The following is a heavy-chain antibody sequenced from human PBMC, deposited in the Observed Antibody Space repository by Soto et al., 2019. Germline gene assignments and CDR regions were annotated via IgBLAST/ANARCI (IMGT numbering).Heavy chain of an antibody. CDR1: GASVGSFY. CDR2: IYYSGTT. CDR3: AREKRGQTGIIAGWDV. D-gene: IGHD1-1*01. J-gene: IGHJ6*03. Sequence: SETLSLTCNVSGASVGSFYWSWIRQPPGKPLEWIAYIYYSGTTNYNAYLKSRVTVSVDTSKNQFSLTLTSVTAADTAVYYCAREKRGQTGIIAGWDVGGKGTRAT. V-gene: IGHV4-59*02.